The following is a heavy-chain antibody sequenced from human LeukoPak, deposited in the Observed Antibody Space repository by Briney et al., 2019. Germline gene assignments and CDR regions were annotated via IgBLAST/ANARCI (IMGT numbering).Heavy chain of an antibody. D-gene: IGHD3/OR15-3a*01. Sequence: PGGSLRLSCAVSGFSVSNYYMNWVRQAPGKGLEWVSLIRGSGETFYADSVKGRFTITRGDSKNTVYLQMNSLRVEDTAEYFCARDRAATQDWVEFDPWGQGTLVTVSS. CDR3: ARDRAATQDWVEFDP. CDR1: GFSVSNYY. CDR2: IRGSGET. V-gene: IGHV3-66*03. J-gene: IGHJ5*02.